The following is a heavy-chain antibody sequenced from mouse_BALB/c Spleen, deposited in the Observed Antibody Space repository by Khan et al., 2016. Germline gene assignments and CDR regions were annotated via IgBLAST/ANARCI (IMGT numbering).Heavy chain of an antibody. Sequence: QVQLQQSGPGLVAPSQSLSITCTVSGFSLTNSGVHWIRQPPGKGQEWLGVIWPGGSTDYNSALMSRLSITKDNSQNQVFLKMISLQTDDTAMYYCARDDQDYDAWFASWGQGTLVIVSA. CDR1: GFSLTNSG. D-gene: IGHD2-4*01. CDR3: ARDDQDYDAWFAS. CDR2: IWPGGST. V-gene: IGHV2-9*02. J-gene: IGHJ3*01.